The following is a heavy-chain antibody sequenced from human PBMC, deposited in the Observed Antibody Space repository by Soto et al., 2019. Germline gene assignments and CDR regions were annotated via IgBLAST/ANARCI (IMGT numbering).Heavy chain of an antibody. Sequence: GASVKVSCKASGYTFTSYGISWVRQAPGQGLEWMGWISAYNGNTNYAQKLQGRVTMTTDTSTSTAYMELRSLRSDDTAVYYCARDGYYYDSSGYSHFDYWGQGTLVTAPQ. CDR2: ISAYNGNT. CDR3: ARDGYYYDSSGYSHFDY. J-gene: IGHJ4*02. CDR1: GYTFTSYG. D-gene: IGHD3-22*01. V-gene: IGHV1-18*01.